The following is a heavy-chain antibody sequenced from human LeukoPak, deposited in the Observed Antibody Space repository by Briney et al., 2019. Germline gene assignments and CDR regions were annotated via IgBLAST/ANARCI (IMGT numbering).Heavy chain of an antibody. CDR2: INPNSGGT. J-gene: IGHJ4*02. CDR1: GYTFTSHY. D-gene: IGHD4-17*01. Sequence: ASVKVSCKASGYTFTSHYMHWVRQAPGQGLEWMGWINPNSGGTNYAQKFQGRVTMTTDTSTSTAYMEVRSLRSDDTAVYYCARAKMTTSLVLPYWGQGTLVTVSS. V-gene: IGHV1-2*02. CDR3: ARAKMTTSLVLPY.